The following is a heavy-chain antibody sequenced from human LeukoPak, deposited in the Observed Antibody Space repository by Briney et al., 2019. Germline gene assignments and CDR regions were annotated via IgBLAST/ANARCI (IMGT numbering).Heavy chain of an antibody. J-gene: IGHJ6*02. CDR3: AREDYDGSYYYYGMDV. V-gene: IGHV4-39*02. D-gene: IGHD3-16*01. CDR1: GGSISSSSYY. Sequence: SETLSLTCTVSGGSISSSSYYWGRIRQPPGKGLGWIGSIYYSGSTYYNPSLKSRVTISVDTSKNQFSLKLSSVTAADTAVYYCAREDYDGSYYYYGMDVWGQGTTVTVSS. CDR2: IYYSGST.